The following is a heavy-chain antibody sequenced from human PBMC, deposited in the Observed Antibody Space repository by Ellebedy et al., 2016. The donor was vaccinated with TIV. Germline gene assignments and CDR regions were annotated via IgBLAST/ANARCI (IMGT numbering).Heavy chain of an antibody. CDR3: AAFPYISTSSAY. Sequence: AASVKVSCKTSGYIFTAYHIHWVRQAPGQGLEWMGWRHPSSGGTNYAQNFQGRVSMTRDTSISTAYMELSRLNSDDTAVYYCAAFPYISTSSAYWGQGTLVTVSS. V-gene: IGHV1-2*02. CDR2: RHPSSGGT. D-gene: IGHD6-6*01. CDR1: GYIFTAYH. J-gene: IGHJ4*02.